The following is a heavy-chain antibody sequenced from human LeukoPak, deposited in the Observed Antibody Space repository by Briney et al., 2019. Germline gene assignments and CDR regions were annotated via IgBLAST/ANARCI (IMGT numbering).Heavy chain of an antibody. J-gene: IGHJ4*02. Sequence: GGSLTLSCAASGLTVSSLYVSWVRPAPGKGLECGIDIYSSGSTNYADSVKGRVTISRDNSKNTLYLQMNSLRAEDTAVYYCARVIKEERGLHYYFDYWGQGTLVTVSS. CDR2: IYSSGST. D-gene: IGHD5-24*01. V-gene: IGHV3-53*01. CDR1: GLTVSSLY. CDR3: ARVIKEERGLHYYFDY.